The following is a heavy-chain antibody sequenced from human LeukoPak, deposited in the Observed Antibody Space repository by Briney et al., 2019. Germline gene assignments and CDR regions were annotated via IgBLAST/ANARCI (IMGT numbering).Heavy chain of an antibody. CDR3: ARHTMIVVVPWDYFDY. D-gene: IGHD3-22*01. V-gene: IGHV4-34*01. J-gene: IGHJ4*02. CDR1: GGSFSGYY. Sequence: SETLSLTCAVYGGSFSGYYWSWIRQPPGEGPGWVGEINHSGSTNNNLSLMRRVTIALDTSKNQYSLKLSSVTAPDTAVYYCARHTMIVVVPWDYFDYWGQGTLVTVSS. CDR2: INHSGST.